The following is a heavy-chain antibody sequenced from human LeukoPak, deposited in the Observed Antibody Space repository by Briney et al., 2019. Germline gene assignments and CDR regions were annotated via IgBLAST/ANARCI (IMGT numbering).Heavy chain of an antibody. CDR3: VRSIVVVAAAADI. V-gene: IGHV3-23*01. CDR2: ISGSGAST. Sequence: PGGSLRLSCAASGFSFSSYAMTWVRQAPGKGLEWVSSISGSGASTYYADSLKGRISVSRDDSKNIFYLQMNSLTVEDSALYYCVRSIVVVAAAADIWGQGTMVTVSS. D-gene: IGHD2-2*01. J-gene: IGHJ3*02. CDR1: GFSFSSYA.